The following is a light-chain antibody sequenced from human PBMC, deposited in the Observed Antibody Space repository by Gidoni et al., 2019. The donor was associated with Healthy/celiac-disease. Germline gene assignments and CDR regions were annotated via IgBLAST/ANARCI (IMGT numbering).Light chain of an antibody. CDR3: QQYGSSPVT. CDR1: QSVSRSY. J-gene: IGKJ2*01. Sequence: EIVLTQSPGTLSLSPGERATLSGRASQSVSRSYLAWYQQKPGQAPRLLIYGASSRATGIPDRFSGSGSGTDFTLTISILEPEDFAVYYCQQYGSSPVTFGQGTKLEIK. CDR2: GAS. V-gene: IGKV3-20*01.